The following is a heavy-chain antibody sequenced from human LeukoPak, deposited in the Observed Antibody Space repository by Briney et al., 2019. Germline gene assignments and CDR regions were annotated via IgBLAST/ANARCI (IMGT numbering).Heavy chain of an antibody. J-gene: IGHJ3*01. CDR3: VRDQFYAFNV. CDR2: IRTSGGVV. CDR1: GFTFTSYT. Sequence: GGSLRLSCAASGFTFTSYTMNWVRQAPGKGLEWISYIRTSGGVVSYTDSVRGRFTISTDSAKNSLYLQMNSLRDDDTAVYYCVRDQFYAFNVWGQGTMVTVSS. V-gene: IGHV3-48*02.